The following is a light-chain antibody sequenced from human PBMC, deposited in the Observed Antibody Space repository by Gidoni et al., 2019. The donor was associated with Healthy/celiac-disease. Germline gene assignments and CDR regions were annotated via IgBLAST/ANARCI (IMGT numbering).Light chain of an antibody. V-gene: IGKV1-5*03. Sequence: DIQLTQSPSTLSASVGDRVTITCRASQSISSWLAWYQQKPGKAPKLLIYKASSLESGVPSRFSGSGSGTEFTLTISSLQPDDFATYYCQQYNSYPYTFGQGTKLEIK. CDR2: KAS. J-gene: IGKJ2*01. CDR1: QSISSW. CDR3: QQYNSYPYT.